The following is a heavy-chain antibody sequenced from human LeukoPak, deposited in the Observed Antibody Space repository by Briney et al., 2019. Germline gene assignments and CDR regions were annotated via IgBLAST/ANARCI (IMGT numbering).Heavy chain of an antibody. CDR3: ARWASLTYGGNSRGYYYYYGMDV. V-gene: IGHV5-51*01. J-gene: IGHJ6*02. Sequence: GASLKISCKGSGYSFTSYWIGWVRQLPGKGLEWMGIIYPGDSDTRYSPSFQGQVTISADKSISTAYLQWSSLKASDTAMYYCARWASLTYGGNSRGYYYYYGMDVWGQGTTVTVSS. CDR2: IYPGDSDT. CDR1: GYSFTSYW. D-gene: IGHD4-23*01.